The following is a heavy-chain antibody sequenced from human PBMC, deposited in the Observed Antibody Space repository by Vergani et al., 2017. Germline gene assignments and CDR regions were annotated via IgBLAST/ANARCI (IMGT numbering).Heavy chain of an antibody. J-gene: IGHJ5*02. D-gene: IGHD3/OR15-3a*01. CDR2: MNPKSGNT. CDR3: ARGVLDSKYRHNWFGP. CDR1: GYTFTDYY. V-gene: IGHV1-8*02. Sequence: VQLVQSGAEVKKPGATVNISCKVSGYTFTDYYMHWVQQAPGQGLEWMGWMNPKSGNTAYAAKFQGRITMTRDSSTDTAYMEMKSLRSEDTAIYFCARGVLDSKYRHNWFGPWGQGTVVTVSS.